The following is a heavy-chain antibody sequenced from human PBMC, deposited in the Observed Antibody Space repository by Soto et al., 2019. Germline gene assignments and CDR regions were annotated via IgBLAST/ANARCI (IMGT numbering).Heavy chain of an antibody. D-gene: IGHD3-22*01. CDR3: ARDTSGYRELDY. CDR2: ISSSSSHT. Sequence: GGSLRLSCAASGFTFSDFYMNWIRQAPGKGLEWISYISSSSSHTNYADSVKGRFTISRDNAKNSLYLQMNSLRAEDTAVYYCARDTSGYRELDYWGQGSLVTVSS. V-gene: IGHV3-11*06. J-gene: IGHJ4*02. CDR1: GFTFSDFY.